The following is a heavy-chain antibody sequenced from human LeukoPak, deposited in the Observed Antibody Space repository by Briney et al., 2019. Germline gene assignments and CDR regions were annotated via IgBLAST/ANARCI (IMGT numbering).Heavy chain of an antibody. V-gene: IGHV3-23*01. CDR2: ISGSGGST. CDR3: ALQGEGRGIVVVPAAMAFVY. CDR1: GFTFSSYA. J-gene: IGHJ4*02. Sequence: GGSLRLSCAASGFTFSSYAMSWVRQAPGKGLEWVSAISGSGGSTYYADSVKGRFTISRDNSKNTLYLQMNSLRAEDTAVYYCALQGEGRGIVVVPAAMAFVYWGQGTLVTVSS. D-gene: IGHD2-2*01.